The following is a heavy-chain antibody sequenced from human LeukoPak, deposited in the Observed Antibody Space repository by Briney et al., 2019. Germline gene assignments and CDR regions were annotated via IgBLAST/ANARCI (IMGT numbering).Heavy chain of an antibody. Sequence: GASVKVSCTASGYTFTSCGISWVRQAPGQGLEWMGWISAYNGNTNYAQKLQGRVTMTTDTSTSTAYMELRSLRSDDTAVYYCASSRIAAAENYYYYGMDVWGQGTTVTVSS. CDR3: ASSRIAAAENYYYYGMDV. CDR1: GYTFTSCG. CDR2: ISAYNGNT. J-gene: IGHJ6*02. V-gene: IGHV1-18*01. D-gene: IGHD6-13*01.